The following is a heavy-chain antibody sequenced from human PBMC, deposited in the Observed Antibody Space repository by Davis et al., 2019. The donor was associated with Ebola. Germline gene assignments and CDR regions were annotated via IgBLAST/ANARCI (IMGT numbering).Heavy chain of an antibody. CDR2: IDPSDSYT. D-gene: IGHD3-9*01. V-gene: IGHV5-10-1*01. J-gene: IGHJ3*02. CDR1: GYSFTSYW. CDR3: ARRYFDWLVLNDAFDI. Sequence: GESLKISCKGSGYSFTSYWISWVRQMPGKGLEWMGRIDPSDSYTNYSPSFQGHVTISADKSISTAYLQWSSLKATDTAMYYCARRYFDWLVLNDAFDIWGQGTMVTVSS.